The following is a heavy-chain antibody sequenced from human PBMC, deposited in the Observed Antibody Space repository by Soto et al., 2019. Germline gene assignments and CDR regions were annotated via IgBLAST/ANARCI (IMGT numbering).Heavy chain of an antibody. D-gene: IGHD6-19*01. V-gene: IGHV1-3*04. CDR2: INTDNGNT. J-gene: IGHJ4*02. CDR1: GYTFTRYA. CDR3: SKIRIAVSGPPDFDY. Sequence: QVQLVQSGAEVKKPGASVRVSCRASGYTFTRYAIHWLRQATGQSLEWMGWINTDNGNTKYSQKFRGRVTFTRDTSARTAYMEVSSLRSEDTAMYYCSKIRIAVSGPPDFDYWGQGTLVTVSS.